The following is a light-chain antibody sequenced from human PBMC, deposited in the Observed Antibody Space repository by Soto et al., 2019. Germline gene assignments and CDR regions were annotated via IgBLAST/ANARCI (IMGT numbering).Light chain of an antibody. V-gene: IGKV3-20*01. J-gene: IGKJ3*01. CDR2: SAS. CDR1: QSVSSSY. CDR3: QQYGSSPS. Sequence: PGERATLSCRASQSVSSSYLAWYQQKPGQAPRLLIYSASTRATGISDRFSGSGSGTDFTLTISRLEPEDFAVYYCQQYGSSPSFGPGTKVDI.